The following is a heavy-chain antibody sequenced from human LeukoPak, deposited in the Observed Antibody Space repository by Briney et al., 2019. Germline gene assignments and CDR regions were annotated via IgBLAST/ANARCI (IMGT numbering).Heavy chain of an antibody. D-gene: IGHD2-8*02. Sequence: GGSLRLSCATSGFTFSTYAMTWVRQAPGKGLEWVSVVSGGFTTYYADPVKGRFTVSRDNSKNTLYLQMNSLRVEDTAIYYCVRSAGLCGGSGSGCYPHWFDPWGRGTLVTVSS. CDR3: VRSAGLCGGSGSGCYPHWFDP. CDR1: GFTFSTYA. V-gene: IGHV3-23*01. CDR2: VSGGFTT. J-gene: IGHJ5*02.